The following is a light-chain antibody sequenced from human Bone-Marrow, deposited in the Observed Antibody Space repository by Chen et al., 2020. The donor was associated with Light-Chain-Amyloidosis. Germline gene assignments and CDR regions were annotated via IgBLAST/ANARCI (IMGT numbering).Light chain of an antibody. V-gene: IGLV1-47*01. Sequence: QSVLTQPPSASGTPGQRVTISCSGSSSNIGSNYVYWYQQRPGMAPKLLIYRNNQRPSGVPDRCSGSKSGNSASLAISGLRSEDEADYYCAAWDDSLSGVFGGGTKLTVL. J-gene: IGLJ3*02. CDR2: RNN. CDR1: SSNIGSNY. CDR3: AAWDDSLSGV.